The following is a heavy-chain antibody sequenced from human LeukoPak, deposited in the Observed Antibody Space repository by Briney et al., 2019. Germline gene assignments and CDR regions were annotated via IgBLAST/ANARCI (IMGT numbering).Heavy chain of an antibody. CDR3: AKDVGGYNYGYSLDY. D-gene: IGHD5-18*01. J-gene: IGHJ4*02. V-gene: IGHV4-4*07. CDR2: IYTSGST. CDR1: GGSISSYY. Sequence: SETLSLTCTVSGGSISSYYWNWIRQPAGKGLEWIGRIYTSGSTSYNSSLKSRVTMSVDTSKNQFSLKLSSVTAADTAVYYCAKDVGGYNYGYSLDYWGQGTLVSVSS.